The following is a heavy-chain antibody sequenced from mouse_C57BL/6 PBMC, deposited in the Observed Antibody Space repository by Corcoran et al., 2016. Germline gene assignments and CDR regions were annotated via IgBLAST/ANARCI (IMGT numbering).Heavy chain of an antibody. V-gene: IGHV9-4*01. CDR1: GYTFTTAG. Sequence: QIQWVQCGPEQKKPGETVKISGKASGYTFTTAGMQGVQKMPGKGFKWIDWINTHSGEPKYAEDFKGRFAFSLETSASTAYLQISNLKNEDTATYFCARERVYDGYYGYFDVWGTGTTVTVSS. J-gene: IGHJ1*03. D-gene: IGHD2-3*01. CDR3: ARERVYDGYYGYFDV. CDR2: INTHSGEP.